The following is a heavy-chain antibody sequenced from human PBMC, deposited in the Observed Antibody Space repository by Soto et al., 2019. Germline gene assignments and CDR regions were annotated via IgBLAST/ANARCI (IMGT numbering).Heavy chain of an antibody. CDR1: GYSFTSYW. J-gene: IGHJ4*02. CDR2: IYPSDSDT. CDR3: ARETASYCTNGVCFTTGIAVAYFDY. D-gene: IGHD2-8*01. V-gene: IGHV5-51*01. Sequence: PGESLKISCKASGYSFTSYWIGWVRQMPGKGLECMGIIYPSDSDTRYSPSFQGQVTISVDKSISTAYLQWSSLKASDTAMYYCARETASYCTNGVCFTTGIAVAYFDYWGQGTLVTVSS.